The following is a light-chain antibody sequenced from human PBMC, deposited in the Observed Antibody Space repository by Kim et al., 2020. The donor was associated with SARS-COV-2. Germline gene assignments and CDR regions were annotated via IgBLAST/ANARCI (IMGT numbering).Light chain of an antibody. V-gene: IGKV3-20*01. J-gene: IGKJ1*01. CDR3: QQYGTSRM. CDR1: QTVDSNY. Sequence: LSPGETATLPCRASQTVDSNYLAWYQHRPGQAPRLVIYGASNRASGIPDRFSGSGSGTDFTLTISRLEPEDFAVYYCQQYGTSRMFGQGTKVDIK. CDR2: GAS.